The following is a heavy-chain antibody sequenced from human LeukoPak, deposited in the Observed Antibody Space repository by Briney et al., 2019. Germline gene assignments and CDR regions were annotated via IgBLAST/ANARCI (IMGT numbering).Heavy chain of an antibody. CDR2: ISYDGSNK. J-gene: IGHJ4*02. V-gene: IGHV3-30*18. D-gene: IGHD3-10*01. Sequence: GGSLRLSCAASGFTFSSYGTHWVRQAPGKGLEWVAVISYDGSNKYYADSVKGRFTISRDNSKNTLYLQMNSLRAEDTAVYYCAKGGRDVWFGELGAFDYWGQGTLVTVSS. CDR1: GFTFSSYG. CDR3: AKGGRDVWFGELGAFDY.